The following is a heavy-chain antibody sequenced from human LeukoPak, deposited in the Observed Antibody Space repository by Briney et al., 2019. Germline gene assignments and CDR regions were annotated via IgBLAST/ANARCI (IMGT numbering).Heavy chain of an antibody. J-gene: IGHJ6*03. V-gene: IGHV4-34*01. CDR3: ARVGGSGSYGEYYMDV. CDR1: GGSFSGYY. CDR2: INHSGST. D-gene: IGHD1-26*01. Sequence: PSETLSLTCAVYGGSFSGYYWSWIRQPPGKGLEWIGEINHSGSTNYNPSLKSRVTISVDTSKNQFSLKLSSVTAADTAVYYCARVGGSGSYGEYYMDVWGKGTTVTISS.